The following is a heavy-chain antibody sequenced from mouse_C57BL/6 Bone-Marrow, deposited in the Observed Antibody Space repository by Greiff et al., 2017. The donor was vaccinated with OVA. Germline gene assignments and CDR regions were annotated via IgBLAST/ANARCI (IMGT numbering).Heavy chain of an antibody. CDR2: IDPENGDT. Sequence: VQLQQSGAELVRPGASVKLSCTASGFNIKDDYMHWVKQRPEQGLEWIGWIDPENGDTEYASKFQGKATITADTSSNTAYLQLSSLTSEDTAVYYCTTSLGYYAMDYWGQGTSVTVSS. CDR3: TTSLGYYAMDY. J-gene: IGHJ4*01. D-gene: IGHD3-1*01. CDR1: GFNIKDDY. V-gene: IGHV14-4*01.